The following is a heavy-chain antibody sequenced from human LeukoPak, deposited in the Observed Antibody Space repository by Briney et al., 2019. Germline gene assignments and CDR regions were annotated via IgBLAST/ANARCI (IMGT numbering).Heavy chain of an antibody. V-gene: IGHV3-30*19. D-gene: IGHD3-3*02. CDR1: GFTFSSYG. Sequence: GGSLRLSCAASGFTFSSYGMHWVRQAPGKGLEWVAVISYDGSNKYYADSVKGRFTISRDNSKNTLYLQMNSLRAEDTAVYYCARERVGSTFLEWLFPPDYWGQGTLVTVSS. J-gene: IGHJ4*02. CDR3: ARERVGSTFLEWLFPPDY. CDR2: ISYDGSNK.